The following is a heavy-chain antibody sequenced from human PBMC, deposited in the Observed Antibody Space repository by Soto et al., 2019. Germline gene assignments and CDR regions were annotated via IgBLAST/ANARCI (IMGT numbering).Heavy chain of an antibody. D-gene: IGHD6-13*01. J-gene: IGHJ6*03. CDR2: ISGSGGST. CDR3: AKEGAAGTPLIWYYYYYMDV. CDR1: GFTFSSYA. Sequence: GGSLRLSCAASGFTFSSYAMSWVRQAPGKGLEWVSAISGSGGSTYYADSVKGRFTISRDNSKNTLYLQMNSLRAEDTAVYYCAKEGAAGTPLIWYYYYYMDVWGKGTTVTVSS. V-gene: IGHV3-23*01.